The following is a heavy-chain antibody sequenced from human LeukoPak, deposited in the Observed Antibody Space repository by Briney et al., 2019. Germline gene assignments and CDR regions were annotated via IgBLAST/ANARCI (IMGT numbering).Heavy chain of an antibody. V-gene: IGHV1-2*04. CDR1: GYTFTSYA. Sequence: ASVKVSCKASGYTFTSYAMHWVRRAPGQGLEWMGWINPNSGGTNYAQKFQGWVTMTRDTSISTAYMELSRLRSDDTAVYYCARSPTPYSSGRYYYYYGMDVWGQGTTVTVSS. D-gene: IGHD6-19*01. J-gene: IGHJ6*02. CDR3: ARSPTPYSSGRYYYYYGMDV. CDR2: INPNSGGT.